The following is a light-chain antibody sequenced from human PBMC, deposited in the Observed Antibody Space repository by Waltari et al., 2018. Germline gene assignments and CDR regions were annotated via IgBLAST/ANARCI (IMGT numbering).Light chain of an antibody. V-gene: IGKV3-15*01. Sequence: VLTQSPGTLSLSPGEGATLSCRASQSVSSNLAWYQQKPGQAPRPLIYGVSIRATGVPARFSGSGSGTEFTLSISSLQSEDFAVYSCQQYNNWPLTFGGGTKVEIK. CDR3: QQYNNWPLT. J-gene: IGKJ4*01. CDR1: QSVSSN. CDR2: GVS.